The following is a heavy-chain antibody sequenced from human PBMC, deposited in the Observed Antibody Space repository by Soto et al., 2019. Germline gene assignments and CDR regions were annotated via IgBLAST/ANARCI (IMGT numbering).Heavy chain of an antibody. D-gene: IGHD3-16*02. CDR3: ARTPYYDYVWGSYRYSVSYAFDI. J-gene: IGHJ3*02. V-gene: IGHV1-69*01. CDR1: GGTFSSYA. Sequence: QVQLVQSGAEVKKPGSSVKVSCKASGGTFSSYAISWVRQAPGQGLEWMGGIIPIFGTANYAQKFQGRVTITADESTRTAYMELSSLSSEDTAVYYCARTPYYDYVWGSYRYSVSYAFDIWRQGTMVTVSS. CDR2: IIPIFGTA.